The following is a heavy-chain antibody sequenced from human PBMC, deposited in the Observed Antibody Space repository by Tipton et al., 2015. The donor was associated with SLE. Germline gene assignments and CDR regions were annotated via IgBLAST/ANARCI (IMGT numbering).Heavy chain of an antibody. CDR2: IYYSGNT. CDR3: ARLGTSSWYWYFDL. J-gene: IGHJ2*01. D-gene: IGHD6-13*01. V-gene: IGHV4-59*08. Sequence: TLSLTCTVSGGSISSYYWSWIRQPPGKGLEWIGYIYYSGNTNYNPSLKSRVTISVDTSKNQFSLKLSSVTAADTAVFYCARLGTSSWYWYFDLWGRGTLVTVSS. CDR1: GGSISSYY.